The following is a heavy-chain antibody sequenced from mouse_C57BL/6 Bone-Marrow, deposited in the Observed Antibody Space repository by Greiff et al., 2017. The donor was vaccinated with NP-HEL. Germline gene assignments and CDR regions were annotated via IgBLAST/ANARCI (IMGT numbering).Heavy chain of an antibody. CDR1: GFSLTSYG. CDR3: ARNVVTTTDWYFDV. V-gene: IGHV2-2*01. J-gene: IGHJ1*03. Sequence: VQGVESGPGLVQPSQSLSITCTVSGFSLTSYGVHWVRQSPGKGLEWLGVIWSGGSTDYNAAFISRLSISKDNSKSQVFFKMNSLQADDTAIYYCARNVVTTTDWYFDVWGTGTTVTVSS. CDR2: IWSGGST. D-gene: IGHD2-2*01.